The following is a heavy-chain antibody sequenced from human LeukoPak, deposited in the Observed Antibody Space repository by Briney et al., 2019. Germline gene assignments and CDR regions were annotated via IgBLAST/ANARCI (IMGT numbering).Heavy chain of an antibody. Sequence: GGSLRLSCAASGFTFDDYAMHWVRQAPGKGLEWVSSISSSSSYIYYADSVKGRFTISRDNSKNTLYLQMNSLRAEDTAVYYCAKGGLLVASFDYWGQGTLVTVSS. CDR2: ISSSSSYI. CDR1: GFTFDDYA. CDR3: AKGGLLVASFDY. D-gene: IGHD5-12*01. V-gene: IGHV3-23*01. J-gene: IGHJ4*02.